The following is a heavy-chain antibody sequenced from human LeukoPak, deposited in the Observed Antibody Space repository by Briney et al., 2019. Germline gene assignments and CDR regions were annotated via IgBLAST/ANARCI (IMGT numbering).Heavy chain of an antibody. D-gene: IGHD4-11*01. CDR3: ARIYSTHCFDY. Sequence: SETLSLTCAVYGGSFSGYYWSWIRQPPGKGLEWIGEINHSGSTNYNPSLKSRVTISVDTSKNQFSLKLSSVTAADTAVYYCARIYSTHCFDYWGQGTLVTVSS. J-gene: IGHJ4*02. CDR1: GGSFSGYY. CDR2: INHSGST. V-gene: IGHV4-34*01.